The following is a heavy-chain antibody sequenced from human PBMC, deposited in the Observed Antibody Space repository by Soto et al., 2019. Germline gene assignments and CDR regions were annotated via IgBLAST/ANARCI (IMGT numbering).Heavy chain of an antibody. J-gene: IGHJ6*02. CDR2: ISAYNGNT. D-gene: IGHD6-6*01. Sequence: QVQLVQSGAEVKKPGASVKVSCKASGYTFTSYGIRWVRQAPGQGLEWMGWISAYNGNTNYAQKLQGRVTMTTDTSTSTAYMELRSLRSDDTAVYYCATTWSIAYYYYGMDVWGQGTTVTISS. CDR1: GYTFTSYG. V-gene: IGHV1-18*01. CDR3: ATTWSIAYYYYGMDV.